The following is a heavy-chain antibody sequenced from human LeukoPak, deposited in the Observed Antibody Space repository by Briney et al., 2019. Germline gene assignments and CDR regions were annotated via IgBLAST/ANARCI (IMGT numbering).Heavy chain of an antibody. V-gene: IGHV3-23*01. J-gene: IGHJ6*02. CDR1: GFTFSSYA. Sequence: PGGSLRLSCAASGFTFSSYAMSCVRQAPGKGLEWVSAITGSGVSTYYADSVKGRFTISRDNSKNMLYLQMNSLRAEDTALYYCAKDQPIVWELPGVWHYYYGMDVWGQGTTVTVSS. CDR3: AKDQPIVWELPGVWHYYYGMDV. CDR2: ITGSGVST. D-gene: IGHD1-26*01.